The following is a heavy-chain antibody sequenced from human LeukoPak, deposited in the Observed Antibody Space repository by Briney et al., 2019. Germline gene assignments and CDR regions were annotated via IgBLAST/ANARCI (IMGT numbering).Heavy chain of an antibody. Sequence: PSETLSLTCAVYGGSFSGYYWSWIRQPPGKGLEWIGEINHSGSTNYNPSLKSRVTISVDTSKNQFSLKLSSVTAADTAVHYCARARPLAAAGNYYYYYGMDVWGQGTTVTVSS. CDR1: GGSFSGYY. CDR2: INHSGST. D-gene: IGHD6-13*01. V-gene: IGHV4-34*01. CDR3: ARARPLAAAGNYYYYYGMDV. J-gene: IGHJ6*02.